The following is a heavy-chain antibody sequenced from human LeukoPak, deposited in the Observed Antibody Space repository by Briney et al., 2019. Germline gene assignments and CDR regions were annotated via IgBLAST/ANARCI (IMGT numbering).Heavy chain of an antibody. CDR1: GGTFNNYT. D-gene: IGHD1-26*01. J-gene: IGHJ4*02. CDR2: IIPIFGIA. Sequence: EASAKVSCKASGGTFNNYTISWVRQAPGQGLEWMGRIIPIFGIANYAQKFQGRVTITADKSTSTAYMELSSLRSEDTAVYYCARVGPGIVGATNYWGQGTLVTVSS. V-gene: IGHV1-69*02. CDR3: ARVGPGIVGATNY.